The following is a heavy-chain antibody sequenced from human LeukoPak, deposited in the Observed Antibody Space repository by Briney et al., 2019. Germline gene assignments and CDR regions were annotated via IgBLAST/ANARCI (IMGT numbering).Heavy chain of an antibody. Sequence: GRSLRLSCAASGFTFDDYAMHWVRQAPGKGLEWVSGISWNSGSIGYADSVKGRFTISRDNAKNSLYLQMNSLRAEDTALYYCAKDIRDILTGPGGFDYWGQGTLVTVSS. CDR2: ISWNSGSI. D-gene: IGHD3-9*01. CDR1: GFTFDDYA. J-gene: IGHJ4*02. V-gene: IGHV3-9*01. CDR3: AKDIRDILTGPGGFDY.